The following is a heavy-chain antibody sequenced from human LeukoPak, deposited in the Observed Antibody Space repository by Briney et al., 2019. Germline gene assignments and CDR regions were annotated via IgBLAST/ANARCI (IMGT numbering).Heavy chain of an antibody. CDR3: AKSGDGRTDY. V-gene: IGHV3-23*01. J-gene: IGHJ4*02. Sequence: GGSLRLSCAASGFTFSTYSMTWVRQAPGKGLEWVSAISGSGGSTYYAHSVKGRFTISRDNSKNTLYLQMNSLRAEDTAVYYCAKSGDGRTDYWGQGTLVTVSS. CDR1: GFTFSTYS. D-gene: IGHD3-10*01. CDR2: ISGSGGST.